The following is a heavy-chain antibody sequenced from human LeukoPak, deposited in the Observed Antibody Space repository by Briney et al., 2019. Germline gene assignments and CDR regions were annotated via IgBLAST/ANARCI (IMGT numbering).Heavy chain of an antibody. Sequence: SEALSLTCTVSGGSISSYYWSWIRQPPGKGLEWIGYIYYSGSTNYNPSLKSRVTISVDTSKNQFSLELSSVTAADTAVYYCARGRYDFWSGYYNGHYYYYMDVWGKGTTVTVSS. J-gene: IGHJ6*03. CDR1: GGSISSYY. CDR2: IYYSGST. CDR3: ARGRYDFWSGYYNGHYYYYMDV. D-gene: IGHD3-3*01. V-gene: IGHV4-59*01.